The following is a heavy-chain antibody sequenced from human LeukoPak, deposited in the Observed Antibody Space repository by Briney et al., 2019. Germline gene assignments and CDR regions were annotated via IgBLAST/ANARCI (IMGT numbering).Heavy chain of an antibody. CDR1: GFTFSSYS. J-gene: IGHJ3*02. V-gene: IGHV3-21*01. Sequence: GGSLRLSCAASGFTFSSYSMNWVRQAPGKGLEWVSSISSSSSYIYYADSVKGRFTISRDNAKNSLYLQMNSLRAEDTAVYYCARGVAVAGITFDIWGQGTMVTVSS. D-gene: IGHD6-19*01. CDR3: ARGVAVAGITFDI. CDR2: ISSSSSYI.